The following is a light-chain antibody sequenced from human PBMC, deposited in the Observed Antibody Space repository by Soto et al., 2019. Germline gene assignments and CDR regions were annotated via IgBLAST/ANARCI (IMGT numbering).Light chain of an antibody. CDR2: YDS. CDR3: QVWDSSSDLTV. Sequence: SSELTQPPSVSVAPGKTARITCGGNNIGSKSVHWYQQKPGQAPVLVIYYDSDRPSGIPERFSGSNSGNTATLTISRVEAGDEADYYCQVWDSSSDLTVFGGGTKVTVL. J-gene: IGLJ2*01. V-gene: IGLV3-21*04. CDR1: NIGSKS.